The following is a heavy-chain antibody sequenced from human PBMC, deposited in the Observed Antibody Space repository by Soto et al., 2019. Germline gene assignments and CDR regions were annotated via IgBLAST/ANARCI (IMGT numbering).Heavy chain of an antibody. J-gene: IGHJ6*02. V-gene: IGHV4-39*01. CDR1: GASMSSSSYS. CDR3: ARHVFTTVVRVFLITFEYYSGLDF. D-gene: IGHD3-10*01. CDR2: IHHSGST. Sequence: SETLSLTCTVSGASMSSSSYSWGWIRQPPGKGLEWIGNIHHSGSTYYNPSLKSRVTISVDTSRDQFSLKLSSVTTADTAVYYCARHVFTTVVRVFLITFEYYSGLDFWGQGTTVTVSS.